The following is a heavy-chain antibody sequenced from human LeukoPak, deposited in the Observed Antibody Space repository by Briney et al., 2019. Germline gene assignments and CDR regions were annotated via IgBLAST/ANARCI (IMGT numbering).Heavy chain of an antibody. J-gene: IGHJ4*02. CDR3: ARVSLLDDGGLGDY. CDR1: GFTFSSYS. V-gene: IGHV3-21*01. CDR2: ISSSSTYI. Sequence: GGSLRLSCAASGFTFSSYSMNWVRQAPGKGLEWVSSISSSSTYIYYADSVKGRFTISRDNAKNSLYLQMNSLRAEDAAVYYCARVSLLDDGGLGDYWGQGTLVTVSS. D-gene: IGHD4-23*01.